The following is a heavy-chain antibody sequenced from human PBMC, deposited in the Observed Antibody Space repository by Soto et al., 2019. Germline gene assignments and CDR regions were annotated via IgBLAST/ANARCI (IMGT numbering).Heavy chain of an antibody. CDR2: ISSSGSTI. J-gene: IGHJ6*02. CDR3: ARAYGDYWDYYYYGMDV. D-gene: IGHD4-17*01. Sequence: GGSLRVSCAASGFTFSSYEMNWVRQAPGKGLEWVSYISSSGSTIYYADSVKGRFTISRDNAKNSLYLRMNSLRAEDTAVYYCARAYGDYWDYYYYGMDVWGQGTTVTVSS. CDR1: GFTFSSYE. V-gene: IGHV3-48*03.